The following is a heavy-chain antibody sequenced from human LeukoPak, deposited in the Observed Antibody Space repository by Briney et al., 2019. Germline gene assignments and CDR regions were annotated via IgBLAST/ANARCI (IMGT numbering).Heavy chain of an antibody. CDR2: IYYSGST. Sequence: SETLSLTCTVSGGSISSSSYYWGWIRQPPGKGLEWIGSIYYSGSTYYNPSLKSRVTISVDTSKNQFSLKLSSVTAADTAVYYCAREASYRNPYAFDIWGQGTMVTVSS. CDR1: GGSISSSSYY. J-gene: IGHJ3*02. D-gene: IGHD1-14*01. CDR3: AREASYRNPYAFDI. V-gene: IGHV4-39*07.